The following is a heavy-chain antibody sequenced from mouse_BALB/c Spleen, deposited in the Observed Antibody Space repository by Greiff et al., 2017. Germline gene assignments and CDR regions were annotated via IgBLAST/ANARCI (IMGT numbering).Heavy chain of an antibody. Sequence: VQLQQSGPELVKPGASVKISCKASGYTFTDYYINWVKQKPGQGLEWIGWIYPGSGNTKYNEKFKGKATLTVDTSSSTAYMQLSSLTSEDTAVYFCARGFTTVVTDYYAMDYWGHGTSVTVSS. D-gene: IGHD1-1*01. CDR3: ARGFTTVVTDYYAMDY. J-gene: IGHJ4*01. CDR2: IYPGSGNT. V-gene: IGHV1-84*02. CDR1: GYTFTDYY.